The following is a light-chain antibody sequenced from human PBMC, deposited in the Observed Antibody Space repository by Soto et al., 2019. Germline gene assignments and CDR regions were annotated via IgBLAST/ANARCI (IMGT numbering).Light chain of an antibody. CDR3: QQRSDSPLT. V-gene: IGKV3-11*01. J-gene: IGKJ4*01. CDR2: DAS. CDR1: QSVSSD. Sequence: EIVLTQSPVTVSLSPGERATLSCRASQSVSSDLAWYQQKPGQVPRLFIYDASNRVTGVPARFSGSGSGTDFTLTISSLEPEDFAIYYCQQRSDSPLTFGGGTKVEI.